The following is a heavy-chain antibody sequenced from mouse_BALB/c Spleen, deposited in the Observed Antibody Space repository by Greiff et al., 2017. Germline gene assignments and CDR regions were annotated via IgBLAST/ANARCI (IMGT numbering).Heavy chain of an antibody. V-gene: IGHV3-2*02. CDR2: ISYSGST. J-gene: IGHJ4*01. CDR1: GYSITSDYA. Sequence: VQLKQSGPGLVKPSQSLSLTCTVTGYSITSDYAWNWIRQFPGNKLEWMGYISYSGSTSYNPSLKSRISITRDTSKNQFFLQLNSVTTEDTATYYCARSRRYDAMDYWGQGTSVTVSS. CDR3: ARSRRYDAMDY.